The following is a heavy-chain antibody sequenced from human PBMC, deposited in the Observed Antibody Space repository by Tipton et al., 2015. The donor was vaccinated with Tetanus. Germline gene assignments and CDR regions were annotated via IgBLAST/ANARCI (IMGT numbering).Heavy chain of an antibody. CDR2: INPNSGGT. D-gene: IGHD6-19*01. Sequence: QSGAEVKKPGASVKVSCKASGYTFTGYYTHWVRQAPGQGLEWMGWINPNSGGTNYAQKFQGGVTMTRDTSISTAYMELSRLRSDDTAVYYCARDPLGSGYLDYWGQGTLVTVSS. CDR1: GYTFTGYY. J-gene: IGHJ4*02. CDR3: ARDPLGSGYLDY. V-gene: IGHV1-2*02.